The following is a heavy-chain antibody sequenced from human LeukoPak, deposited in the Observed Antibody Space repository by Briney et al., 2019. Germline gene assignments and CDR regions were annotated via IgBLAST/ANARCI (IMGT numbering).Heavy chain of an antibody. CDR1: GFTFSGSA. Sequence: GGSLRLSCAASGFTFSGSAMHWVRQASGKGLEWVGRIRSKAYNYATAYVVSVKGRFTISRDDSKNTACLKINSLKTEDTAMYYCVRHSDCSYRNCYSDWGQGTLVTVSS. J-gene: IGHJ4*02. D-gene: IGHD2-15*01. CDR3: VRHSDCSYRNCYSD. CDR2: IRSKAYNYAT. V-gene: IGHV3-73*01.